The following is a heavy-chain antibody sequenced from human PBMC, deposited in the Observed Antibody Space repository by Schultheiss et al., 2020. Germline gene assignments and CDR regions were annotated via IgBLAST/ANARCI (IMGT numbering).Heavy chain of an antibody. CDR3: ARHRFGLTLSDY. CDR2: IYYSGST. J-gene: IGHJ4*02. D-gene: IGHD3-16*01. V-gene: IGHV4-59*08. Sequence: SETLSLTCTVSGGSISSYYWSWIRQPPGKGLEWIGYIYYSGSTNYNPSLKSRVTISVDTFKNQFSLKLSSVTAADTSVYYCARHRFGLTLSDYWGQGTLVTVSS. CDR1: GGSISSYY.